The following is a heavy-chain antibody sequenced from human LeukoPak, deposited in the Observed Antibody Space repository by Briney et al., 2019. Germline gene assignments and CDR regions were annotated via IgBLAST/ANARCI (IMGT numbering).Heavy chain of an antibody. CDR2: IYYSGST. V-gene: IGHV4-59*01. CDR1: GGSISSYY. Sequence: SETLSLTCTVSGGSISSYYWSWIRQPPGKGLEWIGYIYYSGSTNYNPSLKSRFTISVDTSKNQFSLKLSSVTAADTAVYYCARGIAARPRWFDPWGQGTLVTVSS. J-gene: IGHJ5*02. CDR3: ARGIAARPRWFDP. D-gene: IGHD6-6*01.